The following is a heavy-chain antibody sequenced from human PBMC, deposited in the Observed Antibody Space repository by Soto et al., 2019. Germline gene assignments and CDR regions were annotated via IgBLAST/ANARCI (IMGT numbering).Heavy chain of an antibody. D-gene: IGHD6-19*01. J-gene: IGHJ3*02. Sequence: EVQVVESGGGLVQQGGSLRLSCAASGFTFSRYWMDWVRQAPRKGLEWVATIKHDGSEKYYVDSVKGVFIIARDNAKSSLFLQMNGLRVKDTAVYFCARAMGTDGWSNHPFDIWGQGTMVTVSS. CDR1: GFTFSRYW. CDR2: IKHDGSEK. V-gene: IGHV3-7*04. CDR3: ARAMGTDGWSNHPFDI.